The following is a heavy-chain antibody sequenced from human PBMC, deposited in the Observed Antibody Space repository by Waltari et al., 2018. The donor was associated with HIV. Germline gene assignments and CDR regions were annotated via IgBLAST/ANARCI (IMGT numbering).Heavy chain of an antibody. CDR3: ARSSGCSGGSCYPDFQH. J-gene: IGHJ1*01. V-gene: IGHV4-39*01. D-gene: IGHD2-15*01. Sequence: QLQLQESGPGLVKPSETLSLTCTVSGGSISSSSYYWGWLRQPPGKGLEWIGSIYYSGSTYYNPSLKSRVTISVDTSKNQFSLKLSSVTAADTAVYYCARSSGCSGGSCYPDFQHWGQGTLVTVSS. CDR1: GGSISSSSYY. CDR2: IYYSGST.